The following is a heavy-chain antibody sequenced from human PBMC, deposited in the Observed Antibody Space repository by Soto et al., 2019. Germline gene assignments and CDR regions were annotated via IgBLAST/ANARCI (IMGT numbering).Heavy chain of an antibody. Sequence: EVQLLESGGGLVQPGGSLRLSCAASGFTFSSYAMTWVRQAPGKGLEWVSAISGSGGSTYYADSVTGRFTISRDNSKNTLYLQMNSLRAEDTAVYYCAKGRLGDYLYYDFWGQGILVTVSS. V-gene: IGHV3-23*01. D-gene: IGHD4-17*01. CDR2: ISGSGGST. CDR1: GFTFSSYA. J-gene: IGHJ4*02. CDR3: AKGRLGDYLYYDF.